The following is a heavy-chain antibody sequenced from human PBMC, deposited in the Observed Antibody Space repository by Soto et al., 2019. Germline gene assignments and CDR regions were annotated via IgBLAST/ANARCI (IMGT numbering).Heavy chain of an antibody. CDR2: ISWNSGSI. CDR1: GFTFDDYA. J-gene: IGHJ5*02. CDR3: AKDIYARVVPAASIPCFDP. V-gene: IGHV3-9*01. Sequence: PGGSLRLSCAASGFTFDDYAMHWVRQAPGKGLEWVSGISWNSGSIGYADSVKGRFTISRDNAKNSLYLQMNSLRAEDTALYYCAKDIYARVVPAASIPCFDPWGQGTLVTVSS. D-gene: IGHD2-2*01.